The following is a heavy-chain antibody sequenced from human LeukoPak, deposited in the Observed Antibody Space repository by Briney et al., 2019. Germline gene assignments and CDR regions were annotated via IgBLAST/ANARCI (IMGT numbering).Heavy chain of an antibody. CDR1: GGTFSSYA. V-gene: IGHV1-69*06. D-gene: IGHD3-10*01. CDR3: ARDWTPGRSPDFDY. Sequence: GASVKVSCKASGGTFSSYAISWVRQAPGQGLEWMGGIIPIFGTANYAQKFQGRVTITADKSTSTAYMELSSLRSEDTAVYYCARDWTPGRSPDFDYWGQGTLVTVSS. CDR2: IIPIFGTA. J-gene: IGHJ4*02.